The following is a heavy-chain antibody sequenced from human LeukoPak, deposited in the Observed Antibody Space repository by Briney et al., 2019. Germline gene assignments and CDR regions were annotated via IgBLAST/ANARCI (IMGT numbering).Heavy chain of an antibody. J-gene: IGHJ3*01. V-gene: IGHV3-11*06. D-gene: IGHD4-17*01. CDR1: GFTFNDYY. CDR2: VSSSSSYT. Sequence: GGSLRLSCAASGFTFNDYYMSWIRQAPGKGLEWVSYVSSSSSYTIYADSVKGRFTISRDNAKNSLYLQMNSLRAEDTAVYYCAREQYGSDDALDVWGQGTTVTVSS. CDR3: AREQYGSDDALDV.